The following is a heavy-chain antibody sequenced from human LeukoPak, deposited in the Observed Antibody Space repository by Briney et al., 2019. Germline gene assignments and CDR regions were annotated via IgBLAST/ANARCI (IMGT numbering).Heavy chain of an antibody. J-gene: IGHJ3*02. V-gene: IGHV4-4*07. CDR1: GGSISSYY. CDR3: ARGIEDIVVVVAAIDAFDI. CDR2: IYTSGST. Sequence: SETLSLTCTVSGGSISSYYWSWIRQPAGKGLEWIGRIYTSGSTNYNPSLKSRVTMSVDTSKNQFSLKLSSVTAADTAVYYCARGIEDIVVVVAAIDAFDIWGQGTMVTVSP. D-gene: IGHD2-15*01.